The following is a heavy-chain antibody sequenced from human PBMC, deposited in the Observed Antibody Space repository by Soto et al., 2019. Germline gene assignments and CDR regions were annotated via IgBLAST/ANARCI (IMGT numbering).Heavy chain of an antibody. D-gene: IGHD3-3*02. CDR1: GGSIGGYT. CDR2: INHSGGT. CDR3: ARDRQYYHFWSGNQNEVPHGMDV. Sequence: NPSETLSLTCSVYGGSIGGYTWTWIRQAPGKGLEWIGEINHSGGTNYNSSLKSLVIISVDTTKNQFSLIVYSVTAADTAVYYCARDRQYYHFWSGNQNEVPHGMDVWGQGTTVTVSS. J-gene: IGHJ6*02. V-gene: IGHV4-34*01.